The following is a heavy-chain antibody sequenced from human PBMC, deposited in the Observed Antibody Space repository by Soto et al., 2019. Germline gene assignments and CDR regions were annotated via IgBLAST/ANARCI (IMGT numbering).Heavy chain of an antibody. V-gene: IGHV1-3*01. CDR2: INAGNGNT. CDR3: ARSRYCSSTSCPYYFDY. D-gene: IGHD2-2*01. CDR1: GYTFTSYA. Sequence: QVQLVQSGAEVKKPGASVKVSCKASGYTFTSYAMHWVRQAPGQRLKWMGWINAGNGNTKYSQKFQGRVTITRDTSASTAYMELSSLRSEDTAVYYCARSRYCSSTSCPYYFDYWGQGTLVTVSS. J-gene: IGHJ4*02.